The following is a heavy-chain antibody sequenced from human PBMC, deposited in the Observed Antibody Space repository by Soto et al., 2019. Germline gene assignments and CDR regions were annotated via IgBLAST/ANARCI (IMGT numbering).Heavy chain of an antibody. CDR1: GFTFSSYG. V-gene: IGHV3-33*01. J-gene: IGHJ6*02. CDR2: IWYDGSNK. CDR3: TRDLTGYAMDV. Sequence: PGGSLRLSCAASGFTFSSYGMHWVRQAPGKGLEWVAVIWYDGSNKYYADSVKGRFTIPRDNSKNTLYLQMNSLRAEDTAVYYCTRDLTGYAMDVWGQGTTVTVSS. D-gene: IGHD2-2*01.